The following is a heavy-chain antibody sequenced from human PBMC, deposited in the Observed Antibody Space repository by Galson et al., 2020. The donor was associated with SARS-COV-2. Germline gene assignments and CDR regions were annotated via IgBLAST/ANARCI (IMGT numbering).Heavy chain of an antibody. D-gene: IGHD4-17*01. CDR1: GDSISSDDFY. CDR3: ARTSSTATREYYFDF. CDR2: IHSSGNT. J-gene: IGHJ4*02. Sequence: SETLSLTCTVSGDSISSDDFYWSWIRQTPGTGLEWTGDIHSSGNTYYNPSLMSRGTISVDTSKNQFSLRLSSVTAADTAVYFCARTSSTATREYYFDFWGQGTLVTVSS. V-gene: IGHV4-30-4*01.